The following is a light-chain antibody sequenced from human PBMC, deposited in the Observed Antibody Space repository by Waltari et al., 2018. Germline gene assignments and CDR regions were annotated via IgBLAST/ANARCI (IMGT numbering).Light chain of an antibody. CDR1: QGISNS. CDR2: AAS. J-gene: IGKJ5*01. V-gene: IGKV1-NL1*01. CDR3: QQYYSTLIT. Sequence: DIQMTQSPSSLSASVGDRVTITCRASQGISNSLAWYQQKPGKAPKLLLYAASRLESGVPPRFSGSGSGTDYTLTISSLQPEDFATYYCQQYYSTLITFGQGTRLEIK.